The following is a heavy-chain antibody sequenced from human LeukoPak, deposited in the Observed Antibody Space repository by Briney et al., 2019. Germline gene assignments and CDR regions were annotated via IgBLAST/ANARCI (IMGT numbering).Heavy chain of an antibody. J-gene: IGHJ4*02. CDR1: GGSFSSYY. D-gene: IGHD3-10*01. Sequence: PSETLSLTCTVSGGSFSSYYWSWIRQPPGKGLEWIGYIYYSGSTNYNPSLKSRVTISVDTSKNQFSLKLSSVTAADTAVYYCAREGYYGSGSYPFDYWGQGTLVTVSS. CDR3: AREGYYGSGSYPFDY. V-gene: IGHV4-59*01. CDR2: IYYSGST.